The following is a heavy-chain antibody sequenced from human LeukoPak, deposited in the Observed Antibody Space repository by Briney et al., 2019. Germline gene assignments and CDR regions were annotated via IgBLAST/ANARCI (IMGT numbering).Heavy chain of an antibody. V-gene: IGHV4-59*01. CDR2: IYYTGST. Sequence: PSETLSLTCTVSGGSINGYYWSWIRQSPGKGLESLGYIYYTGSTNYNPSLKSRVTMSVDTSRDQFFLRLSSVTAADTAVYYCARVARHDYTYYPGGNYFDYWGQGTLVTVSS. CDR1: GGSINGYY. D-gene: IGHD4-11*01. CDR3: ARVARHDYTYYPGGNYFDY. J-gene: IGHJ4*02.